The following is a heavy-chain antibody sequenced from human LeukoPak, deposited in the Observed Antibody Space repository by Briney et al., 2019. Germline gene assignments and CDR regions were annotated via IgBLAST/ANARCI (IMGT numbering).Heavy chain of an antibody. CDR1: GYTFTSYD. CDR2: MNPNSGNT. CDR3: ASSSGYLALDAFDI. J-gene: IGHJ3*02. Sequence: GASVKVSCKASGYTFTSYDINWVRQATGQGLEWMGWMNPNSGNTSYAQKFQGRVTMTRNTSISTAYMEPSSLRSEDTAVYYCASSSGYLALDAFDIWGQGTMVTVSS. D-gene: IGHD3-22*01. V-gene: IGHV1-8*01.